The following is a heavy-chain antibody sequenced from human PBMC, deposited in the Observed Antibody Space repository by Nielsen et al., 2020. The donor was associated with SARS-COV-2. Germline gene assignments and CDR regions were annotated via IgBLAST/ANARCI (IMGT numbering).Heavy chain of an antibody. Sequence: GGPLRLSFEASGFTFSSHTIYGVRQAPGKGLEWVASITKDGSNKYYADSVKGRMTISRDNSKNTVFLQMNSLRAEDTAVYYCARDSENLNYFDYWGQGTLVTVSS. CDR1: GFTFSSHT. CDR2: ITKDGSNK. V-gene: IGHV3-30-3*01. CDR3: ARDSENLNYFDY. J-gene: IGHJ4*02.